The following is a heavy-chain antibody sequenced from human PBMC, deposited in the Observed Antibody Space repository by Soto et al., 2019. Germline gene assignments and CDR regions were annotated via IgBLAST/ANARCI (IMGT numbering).Heavy chain of an antibody. V-gene: IGHV4-30-4*01. D-gene: IGHD5-18*01. J-gene: IGHJ4*02. CDR1: GGSIRSGDYY. CDR3: ASNSYGYTFYDY. CDR2: IYYRGST. Sequence: QVQLQESGPGLVKPSQTLSLTCTVSGGSIRSGDYYWSWIRQPPGKGLEWIGYIYYRGSTYYNPSLKSRFTISVDTSKNQFSLKLSSVTAADTAVYYCASNSYGYTFYDYGGQGTLVTVSS.